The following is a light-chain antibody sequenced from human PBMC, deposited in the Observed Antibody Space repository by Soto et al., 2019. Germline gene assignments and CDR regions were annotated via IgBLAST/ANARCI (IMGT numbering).Light chain of an antibody. CDR3: QQYNSYS. V-gene: IGKV1-5*01. Sequence: DTQMTQAPFTLPASVGDRLTITCRASQSISNWLAWYQQKPGTAPKVLIYHASNLQSGVPSRCSGSGSGTEFTLTFSSLQPDAFATDYCQQYNSYSFCQGTKVDIK. CDR2: HAS. CDR1: QSISNW. J-gene: IGKJ1*01.